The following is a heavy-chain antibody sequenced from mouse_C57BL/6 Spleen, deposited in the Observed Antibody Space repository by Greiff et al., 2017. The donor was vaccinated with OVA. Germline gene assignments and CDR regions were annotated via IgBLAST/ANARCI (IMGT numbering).Heavy chain of an antibody. CDR1: GYTFTDYY. V-gene: IGHV1-19*01. CDR3: ARDDYDGYFDV. D-gene: IGHD2-4*01. J-gene: IGHJ1*03. CDR2: INPYNGGT. Sequence: EVQLQQSGPVLVKPGASVKMSCKASGYTFTDYYMNWVKQSHGKSLEWIGVINPYNGGTSYNQKFKGKATLTVDKSSSTAYMERNSLTSEDSAVYYCARDDYDGYFDVWGTGTTVTVSS.